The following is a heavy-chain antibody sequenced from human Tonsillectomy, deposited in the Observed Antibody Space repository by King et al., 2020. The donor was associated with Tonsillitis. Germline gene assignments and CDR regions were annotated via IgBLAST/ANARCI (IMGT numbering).Heavy chain of an antibody. CDR1: GFTFDDYP. CDR2: ISWNSDTI. V-gene: IGHV3-9*01. CDR3: SKDLTD. J-gene: IGHJ4*02. Sequence: VQLVESGGGLVQPGSSLRLSCAASGFTFDDYPMHWVRQAPGKGLEWVSGISWNSDTIAYADSVKGRFTFSRDNAKNSLYLQMNNLRPEDTALYFCSKDLTDWGQGTLVTVSS.